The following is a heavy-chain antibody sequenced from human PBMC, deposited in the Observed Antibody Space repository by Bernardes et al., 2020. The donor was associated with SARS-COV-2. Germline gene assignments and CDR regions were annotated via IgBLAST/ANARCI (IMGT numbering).Heavy chain of an antibody. Sequence: SEPLSLTCTVSGGSISSYYWSWIRQPPGKGLEWIGYIYYSGSTNYNPSLKSRVTISVDTSKNQFSLKLSSVTAADTAVYYCARHQAYYDILTGYFWFDPWGQGTLVTVSS. CDR2: IYYSGST. D-gene: IGHD3-9*01. CDR1: GGSISSYY. V-gene: IGHV4-59*08. CDR3: ARHQAYYDILTGYFWFDP. J-gene: IGHJ5*02.